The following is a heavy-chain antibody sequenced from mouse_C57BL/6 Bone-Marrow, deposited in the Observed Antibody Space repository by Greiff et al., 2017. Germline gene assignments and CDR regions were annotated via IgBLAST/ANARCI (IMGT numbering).Heavy chain of an antibody. D-gene: IGHD4-1*01. V-gene: IGHV10-1*01. Sequence: EVQLVASGGGLVQPKGSLKLSCAASGFSFNTYAMNWVRQAPGQGLEWVARISSKSNNYATYYADSVKDRFTISRDDSESMLYLQMNNMKTEDKAMYYCLRQIGFWAAWFAYWGQGTLVTVSA. CDR1: GFSFNTYA. J-gene: IGHJ3*01. CDR3: LRQIGFWAAWFAY. CDR2: ISSKSNNYAT.